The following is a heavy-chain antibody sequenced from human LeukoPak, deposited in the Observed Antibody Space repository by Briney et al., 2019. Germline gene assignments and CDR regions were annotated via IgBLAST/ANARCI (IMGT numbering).Heavy chain of an antibody. Sequence: GGSLRLSCAASGFTFSSYAMSWVRRAPGKGLEWVSAISGSGGSTYYADSVKGRFTISRDNSKNTLYLQMNSLRAEDTAVYYCAKNYGDYGSGDADDYWGQGTLVTVSS. D-gene: IGHD4-17*01. J-gene: IGHJ4*02. CDR3: AKNYGDYGSGDADDY. V-gene: IGHV3-23*01. CDR2: ISGSGGST. CDR1: GFTFSSYA.